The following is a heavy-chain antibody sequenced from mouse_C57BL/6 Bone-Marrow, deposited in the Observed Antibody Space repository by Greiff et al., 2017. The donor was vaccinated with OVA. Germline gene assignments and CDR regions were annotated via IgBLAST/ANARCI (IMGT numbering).Heavy chain of an antibody. V-gene: IGHV7-3*01. J-gene: IGHJ1*03. Sequence: EVQRVESGGGLVQPGGSLSLSCAASGFTFNDHYMSWVRQTPGKALEWLGFIRNKANGYTTEYSASMKCRFTISRDNSQRILDLQMNALRAEDSATYDCASGWFPLYWYFGVWGTGTTVTVSS. CDR1: GFTFNDHY. CDR3: ASGWFPLYWYFGV. D-gene: IGHD1-1*02. CDR2: IRNKANGYTT.